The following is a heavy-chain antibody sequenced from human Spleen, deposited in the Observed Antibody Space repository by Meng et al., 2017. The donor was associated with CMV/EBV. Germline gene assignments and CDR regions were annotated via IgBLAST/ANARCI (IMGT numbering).Heavy chain of an antibody. J-gene: IGHJ4*02. V-gene: IGHV1-18*01. D-gene: IGHD4-11*01. CDR2: VSAYSGDT. CDR3: ARGSKPPDH. Sequence: QVSCKATGYTFNSYAINWVRQAPGLGLEWMGWVSAYSGDTNYAQKFQGRVTMTTDTSTSTAYMELRSLTSDDTAMYYCARGSKPPDHWGQGTLVTVSS. CDR1: GYTFNSYA.